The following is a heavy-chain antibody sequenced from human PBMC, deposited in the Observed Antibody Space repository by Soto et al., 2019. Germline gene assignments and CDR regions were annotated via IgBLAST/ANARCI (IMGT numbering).Heavy chain of an antibody. CDR3: ARGSWDDVSGHYYMDV. J-gene: IGHJ6*03. CDR1: GDSVSSNSAA. Sequence: SQALSLTCHISGDSVSSNSAAWNWIRQTPSRGLEWLGRTYYRSKWYSNYAISVKSRVTVNPDTFKNQFSLQLNSVTPEDTAVYYCARGSWDDVSGHYYMDVSGKGTTVTVS. V-gene: IGHV6-1*01. CDR2: TYYRSKWYS. D-gene: IGHD1-1*01.